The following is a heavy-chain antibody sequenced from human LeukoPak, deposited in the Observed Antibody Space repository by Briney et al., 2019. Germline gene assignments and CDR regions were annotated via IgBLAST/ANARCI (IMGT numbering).Heavy chain of an antibody. CDR2: IKPDGSDK. D-gene: IGHD3-3*01. Sequence: GGSLRLSCAASGFTFSSYSMNWVRQAPGKGLECVAKIKPDGSDKFYEDSVKGRFTISRDNAKNSLYLQMNSLTAEDTAVYYCAREDFWRFDYWGQGTMATASS. J-gene: IGHJ4*02. V-gene: IGHV3-7*01. CDR3: AREDFWRFDY. CDR1: GFTFSSYS.